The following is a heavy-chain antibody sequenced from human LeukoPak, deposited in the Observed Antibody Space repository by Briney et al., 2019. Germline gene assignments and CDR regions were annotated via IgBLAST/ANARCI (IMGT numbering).Heavy chain of an antibody. CDR2: MNGDGSGT. J-gene: IGHJ4*02. CDR1: TFTLGTYW. CDR3: ARGGSGYFFDF. Sequence: QTGGSLRLSCTSSTFTLGTYWMHWVRQVPGKGLVWVSRMNGDGSGTNYADSVKGRFTISRDNAKNTLYLQMNSLRAEDTAVYYCARGGSGYFFDFWGLGTLVTVSS. D-gene: IGHD6-19*01. V-gene: IGHV3-74*01.